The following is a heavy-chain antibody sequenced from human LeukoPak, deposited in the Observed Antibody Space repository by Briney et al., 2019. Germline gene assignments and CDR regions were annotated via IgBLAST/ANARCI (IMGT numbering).Heavy chain of an antibody. CDR3: ASTDCGGDCYSFDY. V-gene: IGHV4-34*01. Sequence: SETLSHTCAVYGGSFSGYYWSWIRQPPGKGLEWIGEINHSGSTNYNPSLKSRVTMSVDTSKNQFSLKLSSVTAADTAVYYCASTDCGGDCYSFDYWGQGTLVTVSS. D-gene: IGHD2-21*02. CDR1: GGSFSGYY. CDR2: INHSGST. J-gene: IGHJ4*01.